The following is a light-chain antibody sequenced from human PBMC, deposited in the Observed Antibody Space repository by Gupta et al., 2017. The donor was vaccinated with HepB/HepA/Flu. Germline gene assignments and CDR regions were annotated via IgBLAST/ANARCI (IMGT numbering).Light chain of an antibody. CDR1: QTISNY. Sequence: DIQMTQSPSSLSASVGDRVTITCRTSQTISNYLNWYQQKPGEAPNLIIYSASSLESGVPPRFSGSGSGSDFTLTIRSLQPEDFGTYYCQQTYNIPNTFGQGTKVEIQ. CDR2: SAS. J-gene: IGKJ2*01. V-gene: IGKV1-39*01. CDR3: QQTYNIPNT.